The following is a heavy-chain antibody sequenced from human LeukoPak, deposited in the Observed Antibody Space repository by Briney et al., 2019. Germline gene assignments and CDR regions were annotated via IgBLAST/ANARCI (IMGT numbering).Heavy chain of an antibody. Sequence: PGGSLRLSCAASGFTVNNNYMSWVRQAPGKGLECVSVIYSGDSTKYADSVKGRFIVSRHNSENTLYLQLSSLRPEDTAVYYCTKVVSGGGNFVMDVWGQGTTVTVSS. CDR1: GFTVNNNY. V-gene: IGHV3-53*04. J-gene: IGHJ6*02. CDR2: IYSGDST. CDR3: TKVVSGGGNFVMDV. D-gene: IGHD2-15*01.